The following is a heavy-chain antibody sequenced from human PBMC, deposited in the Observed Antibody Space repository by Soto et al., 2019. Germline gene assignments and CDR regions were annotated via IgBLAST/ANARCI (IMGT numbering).Heavy chain of an antibody. CDR2: ITYTGST. CDR1: GGSVSSGAFY. CDR3: ARGTGNSFGSVDFEYGLDV. V-gene: IGHV4-31*11. Sequence: QVQLQESGPGLVKPSQTLSLTCAVSGGSVSSGAFYWPWVRQHPGKGLQWLGYITYTGSTYYHPSVRSRVLMSAETFKKKFSLRLSSVTAEDAGIFYCARGTGNSFGSVDFEYGLDVWGQGTTVTVSS. D-gene: IGHD3-10*01. J-gene: IGHJ6*02.